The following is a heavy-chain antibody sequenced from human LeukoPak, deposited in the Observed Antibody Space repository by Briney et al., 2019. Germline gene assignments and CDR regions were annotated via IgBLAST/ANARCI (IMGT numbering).Heavy chain of an antibody. J-gene: IGHJ4*02. CDR2: MSGSGGST. CDR1: GFTFSSYA. D-gene: IGHD3-10*01. CDR3: AKDSGSMVRGPFDY. Sequence: PGGSLRLSCAASGFTFSSYAMSWVRQAPGKGLEWVSAMSGSGGSTYYADSVKGRFTISRDNPKNTLYLQMNSLRAEDTAVYYCAKDSGSMVRGPFDYWGQETLVTVSS. V-gene: IGHV3-23*01.